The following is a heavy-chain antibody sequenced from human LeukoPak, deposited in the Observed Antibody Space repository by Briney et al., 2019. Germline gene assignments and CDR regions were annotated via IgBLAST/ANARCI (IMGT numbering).Heavy chain of an antibody. Sequence: SETLSLTCTVSGGSISSYYWSWIRQPPGKGLEWIGYIYYSGSTNYNPPLKSRVTMSVDTSKNQFSLKLSSVTAADTAVYYCARGAYARYDSSGYYYVQLDYWGQGTLVTVSS. CDR2: IYYSGST. CDR1: GGSISSYY. J-gene: IGHJ4*02. V-gene: IGHV4-59*12. D-gene: IGHD3-22*01. CDR3: ARGAYARYDSSGYYYVQLDY.